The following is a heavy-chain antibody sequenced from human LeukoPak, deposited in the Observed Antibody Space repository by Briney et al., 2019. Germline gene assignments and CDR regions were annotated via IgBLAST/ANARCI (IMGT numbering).Heavy chain of an antibody. J-gene: IGHJ5*01. Sequence: PGGSLRLSCEASGFTFSLYPMHWVRQAPGKGLEWVSTISGSGGSTYYADSVKGRFTISRDNSKNSLYLQMSSLRTEDTAFYYCAKDGVVAALGDNWFDSWGQGTLVTVSS. D-gene: IGHD2-15*01. V-gene: IGHV3-43*02. CDR1: GFTFSLYP. CDR2: ISGSGGST. CDR3: AKDGVVAALGDNWFDS.